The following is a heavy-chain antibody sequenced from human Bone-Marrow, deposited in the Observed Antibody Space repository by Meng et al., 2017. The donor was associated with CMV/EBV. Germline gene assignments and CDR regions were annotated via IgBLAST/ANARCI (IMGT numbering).Heavy chain of an antibody. CDR3: ARRLLMATGFWSGPGYHGMDV. Sequence: ASVKVSCKASGYTFTSYDINWVRQAAGQGLEWMGWMNPNSGNTGYAQKFQGRVTITRSTSTSTAYLELNSLRSEDTAVYYCARRLLMATGFWSGPGYHGMDVWGQGTTVTLYS. D-gene: IGHD3-3*01. J-gene: IGHJ6*02. CDR2: MNPNSGNT. V-gene: IGHV1-8*01. CDR1: GYTFTSYD.